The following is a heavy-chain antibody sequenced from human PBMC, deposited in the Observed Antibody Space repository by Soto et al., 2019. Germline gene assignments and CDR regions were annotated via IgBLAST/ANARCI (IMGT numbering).Heavy chain of an antibody. CDR3: ARVDYYGSGSYYNPPQYYFDY. CDR1: GGSISSGGYY. J-gene: IGHJ4*02. D-gene: IGHD3-10*01. Sequence: SETLSLTCTVSGGSISSGGYYWSWIRQHPGKGLEWIGYIYYSGSTYYNPSLKSRVTISVDTSKNQFSLKLSSVTAADTAVYYCARVDYYGSGSYYNPPQYYFDYWGQGTLVTVSS. V-gene: IGHV4-31*03. CDR2: IYYSGST.